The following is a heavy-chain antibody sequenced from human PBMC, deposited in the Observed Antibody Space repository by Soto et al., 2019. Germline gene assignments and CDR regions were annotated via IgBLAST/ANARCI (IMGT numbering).Heavy chain of an antibody. CDR1: GFTFSSYS. V-gene: IGHV3-48*01. CDR3: AKDLRSSVVPAAMSV. J-gene: IGHJ6*04. Sequence: GGSLRLSXAASGFTFSSYSMNWVRQAPGKGLEWVSYISSSSSTIYYADSVKGRFTISRDNAKNSLYLQMNSLRAEDTAVYYCAKDLRSSVVPAAMSVWGKGTTVTVSS. D-gene: IGHD2-2*01. CDR2: ISSSSSTI.